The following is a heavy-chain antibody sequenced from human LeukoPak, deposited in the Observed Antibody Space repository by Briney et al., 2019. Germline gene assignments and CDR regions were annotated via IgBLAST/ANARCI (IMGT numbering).Heavy chain of an antibody. D-gene: IGHD3-3*01. CDR3: AKDSPTYYDFWSGYNFDY. Sequence: GGSLRLSCAASGCTFSSYGMHWVRQAPGKGLKWVAFIRYDGSNKYYADSVKGRFTITRDNSKNTLYLQMNSLRAEDTAVYYCAKDSPTYYDFWSGYNFDYWGQGTLVTVSS. J-gene: IGHJ4*02. CDR1: GCTFSSYG. CDR2: IRYDGSNK. V-gene: IGHV3-30*02.